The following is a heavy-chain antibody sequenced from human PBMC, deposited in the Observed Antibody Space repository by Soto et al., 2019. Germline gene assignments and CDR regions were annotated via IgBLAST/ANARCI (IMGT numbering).Heavy chain of an antibody. CDR3: ALVATIDRYYYYGMDV. J-gene: IGHJ6*02. V-gene: IGHV3-21*01. D-gene: IGHD5-12*01. Sequence: PGGSLRLSCAASGFTFSSYSMNWVRQAPGKGLEWVSSISSSSSYIYYADSVKGRFTISRDNAKNSLYLQMNSLRAEDTAVYYCALVATIDRYYYYGMDVWGQGTTVTVSS. CDR1: GFTFSSYS. CDR2: ISSSSSYI.